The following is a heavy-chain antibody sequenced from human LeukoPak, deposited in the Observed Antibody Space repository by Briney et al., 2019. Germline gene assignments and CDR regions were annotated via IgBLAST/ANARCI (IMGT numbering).Heavy chain of an antibody. J-gene: IGHJ2*01. CDR2: IYYSGST. V-gene: IGHV4-59*01. Sequence: SETLSLTCTVSGGSISSYYWSWIRQPPGKGLEWIGYIYYSGSTNYNPSLKSRVTISVDTSKNQFSLKLSSVTAADTAVYYCARDGVYGSGSYFSLYWYFDLWGRGTLVTVSS. CDR3: ARDGVYGSGSYFSLYWYFDL. D-gene: IGHD3-10*01. CDR1: GGSISSYY.